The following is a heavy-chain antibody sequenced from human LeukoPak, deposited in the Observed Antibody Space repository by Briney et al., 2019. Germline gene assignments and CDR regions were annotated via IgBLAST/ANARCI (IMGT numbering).Heavy chain of an antibody. D-gene: IGHD3-16*01. J-gene: IGHJ4*02. Sequence: SETLSLTCTVSGGSISSYYWSWIRQTPGKGLEWIGDIYYSGSTNYNPSLKSRVTISVDTSKNQFSLKLSSVTAADTAVYYCARGWGYFDYWGQGTLVAASS. V-gene: IGHV4-59*01. CDR3: ARGWGYFDY. CDR1: GGSISSYY. CDR2: IYYSGST.